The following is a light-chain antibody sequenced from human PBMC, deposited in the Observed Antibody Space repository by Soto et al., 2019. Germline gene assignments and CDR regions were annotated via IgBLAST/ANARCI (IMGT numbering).Light chain of an antibody. J-gene: IGLJ2*01. CDR3: QTWGTGIGV. Sequence: QLVLTQSPSASASLGASVKLTCTLSSGHSSYAIAWHQQQPEKGPRYLMKLNSDGSHRKGDGIPDRFSGSSSGAEHYLTSSSRQSEDEADYYCQTWGTGIGVFGGGTKLTVL. CDR1: SGHSSYA. CDR2: LNSDGSH. V-gene: IGLV4-69*01.